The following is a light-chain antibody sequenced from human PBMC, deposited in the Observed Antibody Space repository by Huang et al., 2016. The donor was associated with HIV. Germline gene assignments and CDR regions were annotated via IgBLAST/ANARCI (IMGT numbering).Light chain of an antibody. CDR3: QQSYGRQPT. J-gene: IGKJ1*01. CDR1: QSVLYSSDKKNY. CDR2: WAS. V-gene: IGKV4-1*01. Sequence: DIVMTQSPDSLAVSLGERATINCKSSQSVLYSSDKKNYLAWYQQKGGQPPKLLIYWASTRESGVPARFSGSGSGTNFTLSISGLQAEDVALYFCQQSYGRQPTFGQGTKVEIK.